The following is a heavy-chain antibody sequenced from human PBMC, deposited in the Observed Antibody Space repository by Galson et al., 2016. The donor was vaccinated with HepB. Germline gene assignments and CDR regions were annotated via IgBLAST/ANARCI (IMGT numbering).Heavy chain of an antibody. CDR3: ARGVGGVGDYSEGYYYHYYMVG. CDR2: ISTFNGKT. D-gene: IGHD3-16*01. V-gene: IGHV1-18*04. J-gene: IGHJ6*03. CDR1: GYMFISYG. Sequence: SVKVSCKASGYMFISYGISWVRQAPGQGLEWMGWISTFNGKTDFARKFQGRVTMTTDTSTNTALMDLRSLRSDDTAVYYCARGVGGVGDYSEGYYYHYYMVGWGTGTTVTVTS.